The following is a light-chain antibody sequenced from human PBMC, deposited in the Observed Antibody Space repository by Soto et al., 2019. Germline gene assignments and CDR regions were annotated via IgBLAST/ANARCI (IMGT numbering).Light chain of an antibody. J-gene: IGKJ1*01. CDR2: SAS. V-gene: IGKV3-20*01. CDR3: QQYGSSPPEWT. CDR1: QSVSSTY. Sequence: EILLTQSPGTLSLSPGERATLSCKASQSVSSTYLAWYQQKPGQAPRLLIFSASSRATGIPDRFRGSGSGTDFTLTISRLEPEDFAVYYCQQYGSSPPEWTFGQGTKVDNK.